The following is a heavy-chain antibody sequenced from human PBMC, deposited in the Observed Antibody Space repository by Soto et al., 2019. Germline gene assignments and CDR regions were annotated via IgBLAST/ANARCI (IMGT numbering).Heavy chain of an antibody. Sequence: QVQLQQWGAGLLKPSETLSLTCAVYGGSFSGYYWSWIRQPPGKGLEWIGEINHSGSTNYNPSLKSRVTIAVDTSKNQFSLKLSSVTAADTAVYYCARVGGATVVTPYYYYGMDVWGQGTTVTVSS. CDR3: ARVGGATVVTPYYYYGMDV. CDR2: INHSGST. V-gene: IGHV4-34*01. D-gene: IGHD4-17*01. J-gene: IGHJ6*02. CDR1: GGSFSGYY.